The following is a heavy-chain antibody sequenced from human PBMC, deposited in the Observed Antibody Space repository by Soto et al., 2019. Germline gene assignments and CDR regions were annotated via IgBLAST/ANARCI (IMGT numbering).Heavy chain of an antibody. D-gene: IGHD1-26*01. V-gene: IGHV4-28*01. J-gene: IGHJ4*02. CDR1: GYSISSSNW. CDR3: VKRGSGSQFDY. Sequence: SSETLSLTCAVSGYSISSSNWWGWIRQPPGKGLEWIGYIYYSGTTYYNPSLKSRVTMSVDTSKNQFSLKLTSVTAVDTAVYYCVKRGSGSQFDYWGQGTLVTVSS. CDR2: IYYSGTT.